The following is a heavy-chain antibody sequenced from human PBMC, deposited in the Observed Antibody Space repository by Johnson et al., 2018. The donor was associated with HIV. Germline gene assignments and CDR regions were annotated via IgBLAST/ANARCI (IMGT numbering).Heavy chain of an antibody. V-gene: IGHV3-30*04. CDR1: EFTFSNYA. D-gene: IGHD6-6*01. Sequence: QVQLVESGGGVVQPGRSLRLSCAASEFTFSNYAIHWVRQAPGKGLEWVAVISYDGTNKYYADLVKGRFTISRDNSRNTLYLQMNLLRPEDTAVYYCASGVTARAPVFIWGQGTMVTVSS. J-gene: IGHJ3*02. CDR2: ISYDGTNK. CDR3: ASGVTARAPVFI.